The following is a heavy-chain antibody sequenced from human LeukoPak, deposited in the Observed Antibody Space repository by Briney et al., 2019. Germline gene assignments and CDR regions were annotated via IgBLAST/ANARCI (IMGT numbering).Heavy chain of an antibody. V-gene: IGHV4-38-2*02. D-gene: IGHD6-19*01. CDR1: GYSVSSGFF. Sequence: SETLSLTCAVSGYSVSSGFFWGWIRQPPGKGLEWIGSIYHSGSTYYNPSLKSRVTISLDTSKNQFSLRLSSVTAADMAVYYCARDSSGWFDDAFDIWGQGTMVAVSS. CDR3: ARDSSGWFDDAFDI. CDR2: IYHSGST. J-gene: IGHJ3*02.